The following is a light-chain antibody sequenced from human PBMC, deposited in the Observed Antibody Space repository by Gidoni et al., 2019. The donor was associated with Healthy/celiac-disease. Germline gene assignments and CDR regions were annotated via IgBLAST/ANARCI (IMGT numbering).Light chain of an antibody. J-gene: IGKJ3*01. CDR2: GAS. CDR3: QQYNNWPLSFT. Sequence: EIVMTQSPATLSVSPGERATLSCRASQSVSNNLAWYQQKPGQAPRLLIYGASTRATGIPARFSGSVSGTEFTLTISRLQSEDFAVYYCQQYNNWPLSFTFGPGTKVDIK. CDR1: QSVSNN. V-gene: IGKV3-15*01.